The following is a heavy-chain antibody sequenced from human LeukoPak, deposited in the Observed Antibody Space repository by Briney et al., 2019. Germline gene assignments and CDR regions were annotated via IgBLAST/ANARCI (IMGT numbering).Heavy chain of an antibody. D-gene: IGHD3-9*01. CDR2: IYYSGST. CDR3: ARHHSLTWMRGFDY. V-gene: IGHV4-59*08. CDR1: GGSINTYY. Sequence: PSETLSLTCTVSGGSINTYYWSWIRQPPGKGLEWIGYIYYSGSTNYNPSLKSRVTISVDTSKNQFSLKLTSVTAADTAVYYCARHHSLTWMRGFDYWGQGTLVTVSS. J-gene: IGHJ4*02.